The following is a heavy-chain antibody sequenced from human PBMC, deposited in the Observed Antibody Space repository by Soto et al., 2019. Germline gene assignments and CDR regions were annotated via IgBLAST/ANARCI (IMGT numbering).Heavy chain of an antibody. Sequence: GGSLRLSCAASGFTFSSYAMSWVRQAPGKGLEWVSAISGSGGSTYYADSVKGRFTISRDNSKNTLYLQMNSLRAEDTAVYYCAKVVRGSSWSRYAFDIWGQGTMVTVSS. CDR1: GFTFSSYA. D-gene: IGHD6-13*01. CDR3: AKVVRGSSWSRYAFDI. V-gene: IGHV3-23*01. CDR2: ISGSGGST. J-gene: IGHJ3*02.